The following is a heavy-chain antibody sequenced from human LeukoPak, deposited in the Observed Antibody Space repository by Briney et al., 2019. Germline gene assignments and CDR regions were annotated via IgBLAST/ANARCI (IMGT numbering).Heavy chain of an antibody. J-gene: IGHJ5*02. CDR2: ISGSGNST. V-gene: IGHV3-23*01. CDR3: ARGKGDNWFDP. CDR1: GLTFSGSA. Sequence: GGSLRLSCAASGLTFSGSAMSWVRQAPGKGLEWVSLISGSGNSTYYADSVKGRFTISRDNSKNTLYLQMNSLRAEDTAVYYCARGKGDNWFDPWGQGTLVTVSS. D-gene: IGHD3-16*01.